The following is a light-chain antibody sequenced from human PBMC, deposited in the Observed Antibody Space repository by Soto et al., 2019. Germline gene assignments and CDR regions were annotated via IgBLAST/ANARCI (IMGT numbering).Light chain of an antibody. Sequence: DIQMTQAPSTLSASVGARVTLTCRASQSIGRWLAWFQQKPGKAPNLLIYEASTLESGVPSRFSGSGSGTEFTLTISSLQPDDFATYYCQHYNSYSEAFGQRTKVDIK. V-gene: IGKV1-5*03. CDR2: EAS. CDR3: QHYNSYSEA. J-gene: IGKJ1*01. CDR1: QSIGRW.